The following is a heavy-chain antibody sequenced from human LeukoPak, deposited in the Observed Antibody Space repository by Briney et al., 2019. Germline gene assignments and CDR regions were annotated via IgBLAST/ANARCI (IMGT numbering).Heavy chain of an antibody. CDR2: IYPGDSDT. D-gene: IGHD4-23*01. Sequence: ASVRVSCKASGYTFTSYGISWVRQMPGKGLEWMGIIYPGDSDTRYSPSFQGQVTISTDKSISTAYLQWSSLKASDTAMYYCARLDGGNFVDYWGQGTLVTVSS. J-gene: IGHJ4*02. CDR1: GYTFTSYG. V-gene: IGHV5-51*01. CDR3: ARLDGGNFVDY.